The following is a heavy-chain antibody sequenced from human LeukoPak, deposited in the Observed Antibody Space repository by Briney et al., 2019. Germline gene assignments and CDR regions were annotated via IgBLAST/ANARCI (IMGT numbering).Heavy chain of an antibody. Sequence: GGSLRLSCTASEFTFGDYSVSWFRQAPGKGLEWVSFIRSKAYGGTTEYAASVKGRFIISRDDSKSIAHLQMNSLKTEDTAVYYCTRAQQSTTYFDYWGQGTLVTVSS. CDR2: IRSKAYGGTT. D-gene: IGHD1-1*01. CDR1: EFTFGDYS. V-gene: IGHV3-49*03. J-gene: IGHJ4*02. CDR3: TRAQQSTTYFDY.